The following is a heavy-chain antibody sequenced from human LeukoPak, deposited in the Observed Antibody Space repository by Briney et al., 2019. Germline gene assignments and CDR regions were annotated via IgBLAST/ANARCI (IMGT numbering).Heavy chain of an antibody. CDR3: AKDLLSGTGYYSWGIFDY. D-gene: IGHD3-10*01. CDR1: GFTFNNYA. Sequence: PSGGSPRLSCAPSGFTFNNYATSCVRHAPGKGLEWVSAISGTGVKTVSSDPVKGRFSISRDNYKNTLYLQMTTLRAEDTAVYYCAKDLLSGTGYYSWGIFDYWGQGTLVTASS. V-gene: IGHV3-23*01. J-gene: IGHJ4*02. CDR2: ISGTGVKT.